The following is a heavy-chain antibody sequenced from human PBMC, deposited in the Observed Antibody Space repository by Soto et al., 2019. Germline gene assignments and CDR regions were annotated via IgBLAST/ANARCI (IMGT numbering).Heavy chain of an antibody. CDR3: ARRPLAAAANWFDP. J-gene: IGHJ5*02. CDR2: IYYSGST. Sequence: PSETLSLTCTVSGGSISSYYWSWIRQPPGKGLEWIGYIYYSGSTNYNPSLKSRVTISVDTSKNQFSLKLSSVTAADTAVYYCARRPLAAAANWFDPWGQGTLVTVSS. CDR1: GGSISSYY. V-gene: IGHV4-59*08. D-gene: IGHD6-13*01.